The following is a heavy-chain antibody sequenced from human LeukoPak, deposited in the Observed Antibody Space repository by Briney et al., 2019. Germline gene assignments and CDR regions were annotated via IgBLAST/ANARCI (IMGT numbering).Heavy chain of an antibody. CDR3: ARGRRGITIFGDEYYFDY. V-gene: IGHV4-34*01. J-gene: IGHJ4*02. D-gene: IGHD3-3*01. CDR2: INHSGST. CDR1: GGSFSGYY. Sequence: KPSETLSLTCAVYGGSFSGYYWSWIRQPPGKGLEWIGEINHSGSTYYNPSLKSRVTISVDRSKNQFSLKLSSVTAADTAVYYCARGRRGITIFGDEYYFDYWGQGTLVTVSS.